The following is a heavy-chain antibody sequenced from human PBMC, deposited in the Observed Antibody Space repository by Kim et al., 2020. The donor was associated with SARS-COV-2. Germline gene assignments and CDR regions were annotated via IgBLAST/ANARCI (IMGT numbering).Heavy chain of an antibody. J-gene: IGHJ6*02. CDR3: ARDKLVVVVATYYYYYGMDV. V-gene: IGHV1-69*04. CDR2: IIPILGIA. D-gene: IGHD2-15*01. Sequence: SVKVSCKASGGTFSSYAISWVRQAPGQGLEWMGRIIPILGIANYAQQFQGRVTITADKSTSTAYMELSSLRSEDTAVYYCARDKLVVVVATYYYYYGMDVWGQGTTVTVSS. CDR1: GGTFSSYA.